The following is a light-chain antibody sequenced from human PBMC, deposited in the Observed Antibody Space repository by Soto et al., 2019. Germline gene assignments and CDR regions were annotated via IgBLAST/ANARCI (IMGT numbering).Light chain of an antibody. CDR2: EVT. J-gene: IGLJ1*01. CDR1: ISGVGGYDY. CDR3: SSYTGGNPSYV. V-gene: IGLV2-8*01. Sequence: QSLLTLPPSASGSPGQSVTISCTGTISGVGGYDYVSWYQQHPGKAPKLMIYEVTIRPSGVSDRFSGSKYGNTASLTVSGLQAEDEADYYCSSYTGGNPSYVFGTGTKVTVL.